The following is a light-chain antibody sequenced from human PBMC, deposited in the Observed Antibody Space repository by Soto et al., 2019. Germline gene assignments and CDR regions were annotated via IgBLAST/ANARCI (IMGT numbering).Light chain of an antibody. J-gene: IGKJ5*01. Sequence: EDGRTLSPATVSLAPGESPTIPNTASQSVDKFLAWYQQRPGQPPRLLIFDSSNRATGVPVRFSGSGSGTVFTLTMGSLEPEDSAVYYCNQRKDFPPIPFAQGTRLAIK. CDR3: NQRKDFPPIP. CDR1: QSVDKF. CDR2: DSS. V-gene: IGKV3-11*01.